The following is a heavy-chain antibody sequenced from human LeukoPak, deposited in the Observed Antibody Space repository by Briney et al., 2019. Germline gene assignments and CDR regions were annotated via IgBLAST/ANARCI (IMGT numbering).Heavy chain of an antibody. CDR1: GFTFSSYW. J-gene: IGHJ4*02. CDR3: ARDGCSGGSCSPNFDY. CDR2: IKQDGSEK. Sequence: GGSLRLSCAASGFTFSSYWMSWVRQAPGKGLEWVANIKQDGSEKYYVDSVKGRFTISRNNAKNSLYLQMNSLRAEDTAVYYCARDGCSGGSCSPNFDYWGQGTLVTASS. D-gene: IGHD2-15*01. V-gene: IGHV3-7*03.